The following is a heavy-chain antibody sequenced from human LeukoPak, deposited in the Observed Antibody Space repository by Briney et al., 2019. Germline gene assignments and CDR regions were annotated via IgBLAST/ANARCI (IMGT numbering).Heavy chain of an antibody. Sequence: GSLRLSCAASGFTFSSYAMHWVRQAPGKGLEYVSAISSNGGSTYYANSVKGRFTISRDNSKNTLYLQMNSLRAEDTAVYYCSVQPFDYWGQGTLVTVSS. J-gene: IGHJ4*02. CDR3: SVQPFDY. CDR1: GFTFSSYA. D-gene: IGHD6-13*01. V-gene: IGHV3-64*01. CDR2: ISSNGGST.